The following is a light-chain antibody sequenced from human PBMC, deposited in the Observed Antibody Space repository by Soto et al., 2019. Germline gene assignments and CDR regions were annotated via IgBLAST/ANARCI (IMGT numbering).Light chain of an antibody. CDR3: QQYDNWAWT. CDR1: QSISDT. CDR2: GAS. Sequence: EIVMTQSPATLSVSPGGRATLSCRASQSISDTLAWYQQKPGQAPRRLIYGASRRATGFPARFSGSGSGTDFDLTVSSLQYEDFAVYYCQQYDNWAWTFGQGTKVES. V-gene: IGKV3-15*01. J-gene: IGKJ1*01.